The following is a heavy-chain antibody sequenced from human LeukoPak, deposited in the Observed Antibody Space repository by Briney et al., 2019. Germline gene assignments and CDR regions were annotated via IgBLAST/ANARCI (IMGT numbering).Heavy chain of an antibody. CDR1: GGSISSYY. V-gene: IGHV4-4*07. CDR3: ARVGLSGWPNWFDP. J-gene: IGHJ5*02. CDR2: IYPSGST. D-gene: IGHD6-19*01. Sequence: SETLSLTCTVSGGSISSYYWSWIRQPAGKGLEWIGRIYPSGSTNYNPSLKSRITMTVNTSKNQFSLKLCSVTAADTAVYYCARVGLSGWPNWFDPWGQGTLVTVSS.